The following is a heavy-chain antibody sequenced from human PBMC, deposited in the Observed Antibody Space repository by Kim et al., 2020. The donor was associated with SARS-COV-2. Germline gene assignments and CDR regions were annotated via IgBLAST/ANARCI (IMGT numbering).Heavy chain of an antibody. D-gene: IGHD4-17*01. CDR1: GFTFSSYG. J-gene: IGHJ4*02. CDR2: ISYDGSNK. V-gene: IGHV3-30*18. CDR3: AKDRNDYGDYYYDY. Sequence: GGSLRLSCAASGFTFSSYGMHWVRQAPGKGLEWVAVISYDGSNKYYADSVKGRFTISRDNSKNTLYLQMNSLRAEDTAVYYCAKDRNDYGDYYYDYWGQGTLVTVSS.